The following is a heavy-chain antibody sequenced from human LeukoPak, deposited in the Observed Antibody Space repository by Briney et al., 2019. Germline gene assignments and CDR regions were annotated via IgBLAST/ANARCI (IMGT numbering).Heavy chain of an antibody. V-gene: IGHV1-69*13. Sequence: SVKVSCKASGGTFSSYAISWVRQAPGQGLEWMGGIIPIFGTANYAQKFQGRVTITADESTSTAYMELSGLRSEDTAVYYCARDSGNYHYDMDVWGQGTTVIVSS. CDR2: IIPIFGTA. CDR3: ARDSGNYHYDMDV. D-gene: IGHD3-10*01. J-gene: IGHJ6*02. CDR1: GGTFSSYA.